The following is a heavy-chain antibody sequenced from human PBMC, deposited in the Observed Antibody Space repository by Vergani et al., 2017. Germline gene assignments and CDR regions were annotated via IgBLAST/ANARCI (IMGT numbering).Heavy chain of an antibody. D-gene: IGHD3-22*01. CDR2: ISGSGGST. J-gene: IGHJ6*02. CDR3: AKVFYDSSGYYYDGSYYYYGMDV. V-gene: IGHV3-23*01. CDR1: GFTFSSYA. Sequence: EVQLLESGGGLVQPGGSLRLSCAASGFTFSSYAMSWVRQAPGKGLEWVSAISGSGGSTYYADSVKGRFTISRDNSKNTLYLQMNSLRAEDTAVYYCAKVFYDSSGYYYDGSYYYYGMDVWGQGTTVTVSS.